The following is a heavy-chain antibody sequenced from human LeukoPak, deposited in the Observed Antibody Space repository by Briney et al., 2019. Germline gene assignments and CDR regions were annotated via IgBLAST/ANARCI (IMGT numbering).Heavy chain of an antibody. CDR2: INHSGST. D-gene: IGHD5-24*01. J-gene: IGHJ4*02. CDR3: AGRWLHRKGSDY. CDR1: GGSFSGYY. V-gene: IGHV4-34*01. Sequence: SETLPLTCAVYGGSFSGYYWSWIRQPPGKGLEWIGEINHSGSTNYNPSLKSRVTISVDTSKNQFSLKLSSVTAADTAVYYCAGRWLHRKGSDYWGQGTLVTVSS.